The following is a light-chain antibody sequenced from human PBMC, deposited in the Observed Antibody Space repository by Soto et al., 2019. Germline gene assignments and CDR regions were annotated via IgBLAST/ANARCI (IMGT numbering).Light chain of an antibody. V-gene: IGKV1-5*01. Sequence: DIQMTQSPSTLSASVGDRVTITCRGSQSISSWLAWYQQKPGKAPKLLIYDASSLESGVPSRFSGSGSGTEFTLTISSLQPDDFATYYCQQYNSYSPITFGQGTRLEIK. CDR2: DAS. CDR1: QSISSW. J-gene: IGKJ5*01. CDR3: QQYNSYSPIT.